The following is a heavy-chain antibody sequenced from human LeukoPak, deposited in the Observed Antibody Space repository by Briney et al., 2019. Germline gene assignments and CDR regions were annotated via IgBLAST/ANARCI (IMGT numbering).Heavy chain of an antibody. V-gene: IGHV3-23*01. D-gene: IGHD5-24*01. CDR3: AKAGDGYNSPYYMDV. Sequence: GGSLRLSCAASGFTFSSYAMSWVRQAPGKGLEWVPAISGSGGSTYYADSVKGRFTISRDNSKNTLYLQMNSLRAEDTAVYYCAKAGDGYNSPYYMDVWGKGTTVTVSS. CDR2: ISGSGGST. CDR1: GFTFSSYA. J-gene: IGHJ6*03.